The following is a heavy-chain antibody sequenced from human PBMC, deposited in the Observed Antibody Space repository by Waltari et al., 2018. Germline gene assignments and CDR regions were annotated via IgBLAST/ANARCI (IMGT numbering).Heavy chain of an antibody. D-gene: IGHD6-13*01. V-gene: IGHV3-23*01. J-gene: IGHJ6*02. CDR1: GFPFSTYT. CDR2: MSASGLI. Sequence: EAQLSESGGGLVQPGGSLRLSCAASGFPFSTYTMSWVRQAPGEGLEWVSVMSASGLINYAESVKGRFSISRDNSKNTLYLQMNRLRDEDTAIYYCAKDEGARIAPTYGMDVWGQGTTVTVSS. CDR3: AKDEGARIAPTYGMDV.